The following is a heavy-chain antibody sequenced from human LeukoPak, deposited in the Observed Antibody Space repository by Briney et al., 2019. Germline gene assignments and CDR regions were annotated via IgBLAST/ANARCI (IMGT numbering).Heavy chain of an antibody. CDR3: AREPYSSSWYSPNYYYYGMDV. CDR2: IKQDVSEK. CDR1: GFTFTVYW. V-gene: IGHV3-7*01. J-gene: IGHJ6*02. D-gene: IGHD6-13*01. Sequence: PVGSLRLSCAASGFTFTVYWVSSVRQAPPKGLKWVANIKQDVSEKYYEDSVKGRFTISRDNAKNSLYLQMNSLRAEDTAVYYCAREPYSSSWYSPNYYYYGMDVWGQGTTVTVSS.